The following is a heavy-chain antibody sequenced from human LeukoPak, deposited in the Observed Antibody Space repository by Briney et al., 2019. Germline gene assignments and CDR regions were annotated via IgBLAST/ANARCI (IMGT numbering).Heavy chain of an antibody. V-gene: IGHV4-59*01. CDR3: ARFRDGYNSGGGFDY. D-gene: IGHD5-24*01. Sequence: PSEILSLTCTVSGGSISSYYWSWIRQPPGKGLEWIGYIYSSGSTNYNPSLKSRVTISVDTSKNQFSLKLSSVTAADTAVYYCARFRDGYNSGGGFDYWGQGTLVTVSS. CDR1: GGSISSYY. J-gene: IGHJ4*02. CDR2: IYSSGST.